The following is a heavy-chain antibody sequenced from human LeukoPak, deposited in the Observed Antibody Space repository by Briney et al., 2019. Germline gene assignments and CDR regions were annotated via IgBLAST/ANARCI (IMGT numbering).Heavy chain of an antibody. CDR1: GFTFSSYG. CDR2: ISYDGSNK. V-gene: IGHV3-30*03. Sequence: PGGSLRLSCAASGFTFSSYGTHWVRQAPGKGLEWVAVISYDGSNKYYADSVKGRFTISRDNSKNTLYLQMNSLRAEDTAVYYCARVLWFGELYYFDYWGQGTLVTVSS. J-gene: IGHJ4*02. CDR3: ARVLWFGELYYFDY. D-gene: IGHD3-10*01.